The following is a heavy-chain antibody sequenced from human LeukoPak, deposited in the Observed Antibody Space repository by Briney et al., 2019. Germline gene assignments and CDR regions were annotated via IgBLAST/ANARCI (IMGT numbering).Heavy chain of an antibody. Sequence: GGSLRLSCAASAFTFSRYAMSWVRQAPGKGLEWVSAISGSGDSTYYADSAKGRFTISRDNSKNTLYLQMNSLRAEDTAVYYCAFNHLFDYWGQGTLVTVSS. J-gene: IGHJ4*02. D-gene: IGHD1-14*01. CDR2: ISGSGDST. V-gene: IGHV3-23*01. CDR3: AFNHLFDY. CDR1: AFTFSRYA.